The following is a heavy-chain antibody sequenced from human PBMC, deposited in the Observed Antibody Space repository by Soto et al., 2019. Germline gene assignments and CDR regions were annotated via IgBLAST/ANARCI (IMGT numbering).Heavy chain of an antibody. Sequence: TLSLTCTVSGGSLSSGDYYWSWIRQPPGKGLEWIGYIHYSGNTYYNPSLKSRITISVDTSKNQFSLRLNSLTAADTALYYCARTDYGGNSVYFDYWGQGTLVNVSS. CDR2: IHYSGNT. J-gene: IGHJ4*02. CDR1: GGSLSSGDYY. CDR3: ARTDYGGNSVYFDY. D-gene: IGHD4-17*01. V-gene: IGHV4-30-4*01.